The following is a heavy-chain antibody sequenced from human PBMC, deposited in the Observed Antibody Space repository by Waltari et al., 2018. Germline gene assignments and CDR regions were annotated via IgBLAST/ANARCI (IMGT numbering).Heavy chain of an antibody. CDR2: IYHSGST. J-gene: IGHJ4*02. V-gene: IGHV4-4*02. CDR1: GGSISRSNW. D-gene: IGHD3-16*02. Sequence: QVQLQESGPGLVKPSGTLSLTCAVSGGSISRSNWWSWVRQPPGKGLEWIGEIYHSGSTNYNPSLKSRVTISVDKSKNQFSLKLSSVTAADTAVYYCASFKGDGVIGPYFDYWGQGTLVTVSS. CDR3: ASFKGDGVIGPYFDY.